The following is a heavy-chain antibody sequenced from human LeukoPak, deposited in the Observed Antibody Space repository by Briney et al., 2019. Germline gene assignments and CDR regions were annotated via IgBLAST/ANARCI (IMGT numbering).Heavy chain of an antibody. CDR1: GSNFAGNW. J-gene: IGHJ4*02. V-gene: IGHV5-51*01. CDR3: TRHLKYSNGGHYFDN. D-gene: IGHD5-18*01. CDR2: IYPGDSDT. Sequence: GESLKISRKGAGSNFAGNWIAWVRQVPGKGLEWMGIIYPGDSDTRYSPSFQGQVTISVDKSTSTAYLQWTSLKASDSGMHYCTRHLKYSNGGHYFDNWGQGTLVIVSS.